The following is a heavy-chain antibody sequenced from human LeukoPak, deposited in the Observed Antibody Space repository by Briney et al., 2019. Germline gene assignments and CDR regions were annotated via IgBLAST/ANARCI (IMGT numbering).Heavy chain of an antibody. CDR3: ARGVAVLWFGEFYDAFDI. CDR2: INPNSGGT. CDR1: GYTFTGYY. Sequence: ASVKVSCKASGYTFTGYYMHWVRQAPGQGLEWMGRINPNSGGTNYAQKFQGRVTMTRDTSIGTAYMELSRLRSDDTAVYYCARGVAVLWFGEFYDAFDIWGQGTMVTVSS. D-gene: IGHD3-10*01. J-gene: IGHJ3*02. V-gene: IGHV1-2*06.